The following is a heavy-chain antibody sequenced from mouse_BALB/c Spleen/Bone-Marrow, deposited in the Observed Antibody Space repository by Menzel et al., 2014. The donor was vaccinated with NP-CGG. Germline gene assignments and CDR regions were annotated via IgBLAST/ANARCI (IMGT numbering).Heavy chain of an antibody. V-gene: IGHV1-82*01. CDR1: GYAFSNSW. CDR3: ARSDGYRALDY. Sequence: QVQLKESGPELVKPGASVRISCKASGYAFSNSWMNWVKQRPGQGPEWIGRIYPGDGDTYYNGKFKGKATLTADKSSSTAYMQLSSLTSVDSAVYFCARSDGYRALDYWVKEPQSPSPQ. J-gene: IGHJ4*01. D-gene: IGHD2-3*01. CDR2: IYPGDGDT.